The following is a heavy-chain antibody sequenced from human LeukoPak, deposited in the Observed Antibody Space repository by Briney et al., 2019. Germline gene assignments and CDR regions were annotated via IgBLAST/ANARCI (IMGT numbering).Heavy chain of an antibody. J-gene: IGHJ4*02. CDR2: IYYSGST. CDR1: GGSISSYY. CDR3: ARAAVGALFDY. V-gene: IGHV4-59*01. Sequence: SETLSLTCTVSGGSISSYYWSWIRQPPGKGLEWIGYIYYSGSTNYNPSLKSRVTISVDTSKNQFSLKLSSVTAADTAVYYCARAAVGALFDYWGQGTLVTVSS. D-gene: IGHD1-26*01.